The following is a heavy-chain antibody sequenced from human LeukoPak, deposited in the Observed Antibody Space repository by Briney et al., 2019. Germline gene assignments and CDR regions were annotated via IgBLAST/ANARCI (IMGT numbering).Heavy chain of an antibody. CDR2: FYYSGST. D-gene: IGHD6-6*01. CDR1: GGSISGYY. J-gene: IGHJ3*02. Sequence: SETLSLTCTVSGGSISGYYWSWIRQPPGRGLEWIGYFYYSGSTNYNPSLKSRVTISVDTSKNQFSLRLSSVTAADTAVYYCARSLGSSSVDAFDIWGQGTMVTVSS. CDR3: ARSLGSSSVDAFDI. V-gene: IGHV4-59*08.